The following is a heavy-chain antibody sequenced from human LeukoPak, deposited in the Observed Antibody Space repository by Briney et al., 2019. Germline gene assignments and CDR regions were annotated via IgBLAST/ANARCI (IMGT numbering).Heavy chain of an antibody. CDR3: ARDSGTFDY. V-gene: IGHV3-48*01. J-gene: IGHJ4*02. CDR1: GFTFSSYS. D-gene: IGHD1-7*01. Sequence: GGSLRLSCAASGFTFSSYSMNWVRQAPGKGLEWVSYISSSSSTIYHADSVKGRFTISRDNAKNSLYLQMNSLRAEDTAVYYCARDSGTFDYWGQGTLVTVSS. CDR2: ISSSSSTI.